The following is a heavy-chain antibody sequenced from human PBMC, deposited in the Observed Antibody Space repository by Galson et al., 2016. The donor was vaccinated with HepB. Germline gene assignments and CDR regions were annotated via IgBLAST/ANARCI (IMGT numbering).Heavy chain of an antibody. D-gene: IGHD3-10*01. Sequence: TLSLTCTVPGGSISSGSYYWSWIRQPAGKGLEWIGRIYTSGSTNYNPSLKSRVTISVDTSKNQFSLKLSSVTAADTAVYYCARASYYNYHNAFDIWGQGTMVTVSS. V-gene: IGHV4-61*02. CDR2: IYTSGST. CDR3: ARASYYNYHNAFDI. CDR1: GGSISSGSYY. J-gene: IGHJ3*02.